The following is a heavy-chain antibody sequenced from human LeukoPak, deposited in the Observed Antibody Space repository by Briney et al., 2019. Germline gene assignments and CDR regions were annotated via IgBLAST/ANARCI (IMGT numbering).Heavy chain of an antibody. J-gene: IGHJ4*02. CDR2: IRYDGSNK. D-gene: IGHD3-10*01. Sequence: PGGSLRLSCAASGFTFSIYGIHSVRQAPGKGLEWVAFIRYDGSNKYYADSVKGRFTISRDNSKSTLYLQMNSLGAEDTAVYYCARDRTKRFGEFYLEYWGQGTLVTVYS. CDR1: GFTFSIYG. V-gene: IGHV3-30*02. CDR3: ARDRTKRFGEFYLEY.